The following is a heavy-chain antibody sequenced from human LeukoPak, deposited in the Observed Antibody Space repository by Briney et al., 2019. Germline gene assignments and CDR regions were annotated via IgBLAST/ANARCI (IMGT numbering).Heavy chain of an antibody. CDR3: ARDPHYYYGSGSYSPHDY. CDR1: GFTFSSYS. CDR2: ISSSSSYI. Sequence: GGSLRLSCAASGFTFSSYSMNWVRQAPGKGLEWVSSISSSSSYIYYADSVKGRFTISRDNAKNSLYLQMNSLRAEDTAVYYCARDPHYYYGSGSYSPHDYWGQGTLVTVSS. J-gene: IGHJ4*02. D-gene: IGHD3-10*01. V-gene: IGHV3-21*01.